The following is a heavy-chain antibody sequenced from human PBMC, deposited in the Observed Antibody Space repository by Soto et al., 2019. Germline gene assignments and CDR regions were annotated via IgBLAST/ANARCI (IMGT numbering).Heavy chain of an antibody. V-gene: IGHV1-18*01. CDR2: ISPYNGDT. Sequence: QVQLVQSGPEVKKPGASVKVSCKASGYTLTTYGISWVRQAPGQGLEWMGWISPYNGDTHYAERFQDRLTMTTDTSATSAYMELRTLSSDDRAVYFCARALSMAQYYYYMDVWGKGTTVTVSS. CDR3: ARALSMAQYYYYMDV. J-gene: IGHJ6*03. CDR1: GYTLTTYG.